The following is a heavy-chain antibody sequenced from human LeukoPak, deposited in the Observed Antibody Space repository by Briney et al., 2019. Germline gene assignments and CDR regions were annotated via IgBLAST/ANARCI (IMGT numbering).Heavy chain of an antibody. Sequence: GWSCGVSCGASGLAFSREGMCWSGEAPSREQEWVSSLRGDGETFYADSVKGRFTLSRDESRNTVYLQMNNLRVEDTAIFYCAKASWVSSPDAVLWGQGTLVTVSS. CDR2: LRGDGET. CDR1: GLAFSREG. J-gene: IGHJ4*02. D-gene: IGHD3-16*01. V-gene: IGHV3-23*01. CDR3: AKASWVSSPDAVL.